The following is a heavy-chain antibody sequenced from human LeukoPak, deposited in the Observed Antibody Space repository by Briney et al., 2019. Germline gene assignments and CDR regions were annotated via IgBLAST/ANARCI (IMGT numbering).Heavy chain of an antibody. CDR2: IIPIFGTA. V-gene: IGHV1-69*05. J-gene: IGHJ4*02. D-gene: IGHD7-27*01. CDR1: GYTFTSYG. CDR3: ASLGPYFDY. Sequence: SVKVSCKASGYTFTSYGISWVRQASGQGLEWMGRIIPIFGTANYAQKFQGRVTITTDESTSTAYMELSSLRSEDTAVYYCASLGPYFDYWGQGTLVTVSS.